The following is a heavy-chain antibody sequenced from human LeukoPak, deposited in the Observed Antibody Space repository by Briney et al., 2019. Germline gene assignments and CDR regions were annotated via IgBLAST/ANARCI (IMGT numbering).Heavy chain of an antibody. CDR2: IYTSGST. V-gene: IGHV4-4*07. CDR3: ATQGTMLKEWAFDI. D-gene: IGHD3-16*01. Sequence: SETLSLTCTVSGGSISSYYWSWIRQPAGKGLEWIGRIYTSGSTNYNPSLKSRVTMSVDTSKNQFSLKLSSVTAADTAVYYCATQGTMLKEWAFDIWGQGTMVTVSS. CDR1: GGSISSYY. J-gene: IGHJ3*02.